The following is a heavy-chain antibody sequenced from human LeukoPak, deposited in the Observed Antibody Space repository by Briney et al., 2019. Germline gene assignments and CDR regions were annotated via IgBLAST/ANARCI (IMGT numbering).Heavy chain of an antibody. CDR2: IYYSGST. J-gene: IGHJ3*02. D-gene: IGHD1-14*01. Sequence: RASETLSLTCTVSGGSISSGDYYWSWIRQPPGKGLEWIGYIYYSGSTNYNPSLKSRVTISVDTSKNQFYLKLSSVTAADTAVYYCANIRPVAAFDIWGQGTMVTVSS. CDR1: GGSISSGDYY. CDR3: ANIRPVAAFDI. V-gene: IGHV4-61*08.